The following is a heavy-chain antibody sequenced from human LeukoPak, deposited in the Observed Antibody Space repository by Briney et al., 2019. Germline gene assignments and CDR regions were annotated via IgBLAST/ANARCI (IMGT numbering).Heavy chain of an antibody. D-gene: IGHD3-22*01. CDR2: IIPIFGTA. Sequence: ASVKVSCKASGGTFSSYAISWVRQGPGQGLEWMGGIIPIFGTANYAQKFQGRVTITADESTSTAYMELSSLRSEDTAVYYCARPYDSSGYYYFGYWGQGTLVTVSS. J-gene: IGHJ4*02. CDR1: GGTFSSYA. V-gene: IGHV1-69*13. CDR3: ARPYDSSGYYYFGY.